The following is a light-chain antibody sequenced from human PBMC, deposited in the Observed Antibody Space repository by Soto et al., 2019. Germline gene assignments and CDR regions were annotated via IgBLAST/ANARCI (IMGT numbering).Light chain of an antibody. CDR2: DVS. V-gene: IGLV2-14*03. Sequence: QSALTQPASVSGSPGQSITTSCTGTSSDVGAYNYVSWYQHHPGNAPKLLIYDVSTRPSGVSNRFSGSKSGNTASLTISGLQAEDEADYYCSSYTTSTTRVFGTETKLTVL. CDR1: SSDVGAYNY. CDR3: SSYTTSTTRV. J-gene: IGLJ1*01.